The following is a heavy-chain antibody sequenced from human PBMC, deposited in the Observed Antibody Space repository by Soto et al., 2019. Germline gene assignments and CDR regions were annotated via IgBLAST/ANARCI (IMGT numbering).Heavy chain of an antibody. Sequence: EVQLVESGGGLVQLGGSLRLSCAASGFTFSSYSMNWVRQAPGKGLEWVSYISSSSSTIYYADSVKGRFTISRDNAKNSLYLQMNSLRAEDTAVYYCAREGSLSYDILTGYFMFDPWGQGTLVTVSS. D-gene: IGHD3-9*01. CDR2: ISSSSSTI. CDR1: GFTFSSYS. CDR3: AREGSLSYDILTGYFMFDP. J-gene: IGHJ5*02. V-gene: IGHV3-48*01.